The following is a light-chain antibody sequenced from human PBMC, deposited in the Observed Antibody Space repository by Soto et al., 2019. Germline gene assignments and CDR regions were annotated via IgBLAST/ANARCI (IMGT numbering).Light chain of an antibody. CDR1: SSDIGGYNY. Sequence: QSVLTHPASMSGSPGLAIYFSCTGTSSDIGGYNYVSWYQQQPGKAPKVMIYEVSNRPSGVSNRFSGSKSGNTASLTISGLQAEDEADYYCSSFTSSNSFYVFATGTKVTVL. V-gene: IGLV2-14*01. J-gene: IGLJ1*01. CDR3: SSFTSSNSFYV. CDR2: EVS.